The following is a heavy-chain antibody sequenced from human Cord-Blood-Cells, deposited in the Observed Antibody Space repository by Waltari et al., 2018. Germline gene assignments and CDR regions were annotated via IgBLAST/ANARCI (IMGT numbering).Heavy chain of an antibody. CDR3: ARGRYDSSGFDY. D-gene: IGHD3-22*01. V-gene: IGHV4-4*07. J-gene: IGHJ4*02. Sequence: QVQLQESGAGLVKPSDTLSLTRTVSGGSISSYYWSWIRQPAGKGLEWIGRIYTSGSTNYNPPLKSRVTMSVDTSKNQFSLKLSSVTAADTAVYYCARGRYDSSGFDYWGQGTLVTVSS. CDR1: GGSISSYY. CDR2: IYTSGST.